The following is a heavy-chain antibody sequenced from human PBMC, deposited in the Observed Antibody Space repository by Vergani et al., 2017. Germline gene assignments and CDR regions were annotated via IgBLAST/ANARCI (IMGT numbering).Heavy chain of an antibody. V-gene: IGHV4-61*05. Sequence: QLQLQESGPGLVRPAETLSLTCTVSKNSISSRSHYWGWIRQSPGRGLEWIGRIYTSGSTNYNPSLKSRVTISVDTSKNQFSLKLSSVTAADTAVYYCARLVVPAAMLNWFDPWGQGTLVTVSS. CDR2: IYTSGST. CDR1: KNSISSRSHY. D-gene: IGHD2-2*01. J-gene: IGHJ5*02. CDR3: ARLVVPAAMLNWFDP.